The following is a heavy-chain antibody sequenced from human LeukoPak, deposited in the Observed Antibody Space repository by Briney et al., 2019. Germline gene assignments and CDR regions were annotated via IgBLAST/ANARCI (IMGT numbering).Heavy chain of an antibody. CDR2: IYNSGST. CDR3: ARGARAGYNLEPFDN. D-gene: IGHD5-24*01. CDR1: GGSISSYY. J-gene: IGHJ4*02. V-gene: IGHV4-59*08. Sequence: ETLCLTCTVSGGSISSYYWSWIRQPPGKGLEWIGYIYNSGSTKYNPSLKSRVTISVDTSKNQISLKLSSVTAADTAVYYCARGARAGYNLEPFDNWGQGTLVTASS.